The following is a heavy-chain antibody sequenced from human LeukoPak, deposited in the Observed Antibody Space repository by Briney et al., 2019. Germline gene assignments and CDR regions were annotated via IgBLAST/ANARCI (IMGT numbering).Heavy chain of an antibody. J-gene: IGHJ6*02. Sequence: SGTLSLTCAVSGGSISSSNWWSWVRQPPGKGLEWIGEIYHSGSTNYNPSLKSRVTISVDKSKNQFSLKLSSVTAADTAVYYCARQVYDSAGYYSAEYYYGLDVWGQGTTVTVSS. CDR2: IYHSGST. CDR1: GGSISSSNW. D-gene: IGHD3-22*01. V-gene: IGHV4-4*02. CDR3: ARQVYDSAGYYSAEYYYGLDV.